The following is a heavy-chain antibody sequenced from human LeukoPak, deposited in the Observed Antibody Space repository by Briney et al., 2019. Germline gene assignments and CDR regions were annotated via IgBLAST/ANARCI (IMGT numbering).Heavy chain of an antibody. CDR1: GFTFSSYA. V-gene: IGHV3-23*01. D-gene: IGHD3-22*01. J-gene: IGHJ5*01. Sequence: PGGSLRLSCAASGFTFSSYAMSWVRQAPGKGLEWVSAISSSGDVTYYAGSVKGRFTISRDNSKNTLYLQMDNLRAEDTAVYYCANDRPNYYGSNGHYYRRDGDSWGQGTLVTVSS. CDR2: ISSSGDVT. CDR3: ANDRPNYYGSNGHYYRRDGDS.